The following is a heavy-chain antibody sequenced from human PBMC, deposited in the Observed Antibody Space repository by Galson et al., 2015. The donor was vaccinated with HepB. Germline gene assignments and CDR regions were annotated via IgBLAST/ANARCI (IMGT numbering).Heavy chain of an antibody. CDR3: AREYGSTWPHYYGLDA. CDR2: ISTYYGDT. V-gene: IGHV1-18*04. Sequence: SVKVSCKASGYTFTSYYMHWVRQTPGQGLEWMGWISTYYGDTKSAQRLQGRVTLTTDTSASTAYLELRSLTSDDTAVYYCAREYGSTWPHYYGLDAWGQGTTVTVSS. CDR1: GYTFTSYY. J-gene: IGHJ6*02. D-gene: IGHD6-6*01.